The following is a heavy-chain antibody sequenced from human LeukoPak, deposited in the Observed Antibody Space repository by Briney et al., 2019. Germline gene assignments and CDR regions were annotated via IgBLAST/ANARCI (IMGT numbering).Heavy chain of an antibody. Sequence: PSETLSLTCTVSGGSVSSYFWSWIRQPPGKGLEWIGYVYYSGSTSYNPSLKSRVTMSLDTSRNQFSLKLTSLTAADTAVYYCARGAMATTPFFDYWGQGTLVTVSS. CDR2: VYYSGST. CDR3: ARGAMATTPFFDY. D-gene: IGHD5-24*01. J-gene: IGHJ4*02. V-gene: IGHV4-59*02. CDR1: GGSVSSYF.